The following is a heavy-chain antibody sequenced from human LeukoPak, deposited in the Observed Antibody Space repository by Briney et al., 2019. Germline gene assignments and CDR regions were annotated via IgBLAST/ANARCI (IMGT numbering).Heavy chain of an antibody. V-gene: IGHV1-2*02. CDR2: INPNSGGT. Sequence: ASVKVPCKASGYTFTGYYMHWVRQAPGQGLEWMGWINPNSGGTNYAQKFQGRVTMTRDTSISTAYMELSRLRSDDTAVYYCASLGGGDGESGGDYWGQGTLVTVSS. CDR1: GYTFTGYY. CDR3: ASLGGGDGESGGDY. J-gene: IGHJ4*02. D-gene: IGHD4-17*01.